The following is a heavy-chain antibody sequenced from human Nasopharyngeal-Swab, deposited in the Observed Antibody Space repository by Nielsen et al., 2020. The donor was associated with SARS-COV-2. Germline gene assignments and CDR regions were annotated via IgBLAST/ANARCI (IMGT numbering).Heavy chain of an antibody. CDR3: ANSDFWSGYYKPHYYYSGMDV. Sequence: GESLKISCAASGFTFSSYGMHWVRQAPGKGLEWVAVISYDGSNKYYADSVKGRFTISRDNSKNTLYLQMNSLRAEDTAVYYCANSDFWSGYYKPHYYYSGMDVWGQGTTVTVSS. V-gene: IGHV3-30*18. CDR1: GFTFSSYG. CDR2: ISYDGSNK. J-gene: IGHJ6*02. D-gene: IGHD3-3*01.